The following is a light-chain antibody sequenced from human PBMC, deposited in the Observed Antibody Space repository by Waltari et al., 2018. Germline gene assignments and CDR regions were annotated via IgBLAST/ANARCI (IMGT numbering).Light chain of an antibody. Sequence: DIQLTQSPSFLSASIGDRVTITCRASQGISSYLAWSQQKPGKAPKLLIYAASTLQSGVPSRFSGSGSGTEFTLTISSLQPEDFATYYCQELNTYPQSLTFGGGTKVEI. J-gene: IGKJ4*01. CDR1: QGISSY. V-gene: IGKV1-9*01. CDR3: QELNTYPQSLT. CDR2: AAS.